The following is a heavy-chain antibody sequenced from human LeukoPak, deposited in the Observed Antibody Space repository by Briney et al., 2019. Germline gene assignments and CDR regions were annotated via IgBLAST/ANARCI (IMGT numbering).Heavy chain of an antibody. D-gene: IGHD6-13*01. J-gene: IGHJ4*02. CDR3: ARRPLIAAGIPWSDY. V-gene: IGHV1-18*01. CDR1: GYTFTSYG. CDR2: ISAYNGNT. Sequence: ASVKVSCEASGYTFTSYGISWVRQAPGQGGEWMGWISAYNGNTNYAQELQGRVTITTDTSTSTAYMELRSLRSDDTAVYYCARRPLIAAGIPWSDYWGQGTLVTVSS.